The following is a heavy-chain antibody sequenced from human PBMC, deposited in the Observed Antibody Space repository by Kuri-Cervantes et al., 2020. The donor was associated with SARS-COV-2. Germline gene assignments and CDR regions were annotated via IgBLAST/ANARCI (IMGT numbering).Heavy chain of an antibody. CDR3: AREVVDPYNWFDP. V-gene: IGHV1-2*02. Sequence: ASVKVSCKASGYTFTGYYMHWVRQAPGQGLEWMGWINPNSGGTNYAQKFQGRVTMTRDTSIGTAYMELSRLRSDDTAVYYCAREVVDPYNWFDPWGQGTLVTVSS. CDR1: GYTFTGYY. J-gene: IGHJ5*02. D-gene: IGHD2-2*01. CDR2: INPNSGGT.